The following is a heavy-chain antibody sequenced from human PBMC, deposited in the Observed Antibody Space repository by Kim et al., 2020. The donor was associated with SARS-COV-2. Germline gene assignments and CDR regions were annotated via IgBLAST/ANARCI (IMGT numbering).Heavy chain of an antibody. J-gene: IGHJ4*02. Sequence: NYYPALKQRVTITIDTSKNQFSLKLSSVTAADTAVYYCASGEEDYGDLDWGQGTLVTVSS. CDR3: ASGEEDYGDLD. V-gene: IGHV4-34*01. D-gene: IGHD4-17*01.